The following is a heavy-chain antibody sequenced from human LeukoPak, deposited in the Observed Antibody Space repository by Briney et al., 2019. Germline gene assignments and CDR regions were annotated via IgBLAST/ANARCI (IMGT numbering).Heavy chain of an antibody. J-gene: IGHJ4*02. CDR3: VRDIGAVAGTDDY. V-gene: IGHV3-74*01. CDR1: GFSFSSYW. D-gene: IGHD6-19*01. CDR2: INSDGGST. Sequence: GGSLRLSCAAAGFSFSSYWMHWVRQAPGKGLVWVSRINSDGGSTTYADSVKGRFTISRDNAKKTLYLQMNSLRVEDTAVYYCVRDIGAVAGTDDYWGQGTLVTVSS.